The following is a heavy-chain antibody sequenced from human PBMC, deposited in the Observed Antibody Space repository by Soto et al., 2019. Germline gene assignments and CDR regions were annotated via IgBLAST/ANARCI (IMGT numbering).Heavy chain of an antibody. CDR1: GFTFNNYA. D-gene: IGHD1-7*01. V-gene: IGHV3-23*01. Sequence: GSLRLSCAASGFTFNNYAMSWVRQAPGKGLEWVSAISANGQGIYYADSVKGRFIISRDSSKNTVSLHMDSLTAEDTAVYYCAKDRNYPRDQFHNWGQGTLVTVSS. J-gene: IGHJ4*02. CDR3: AKDRNYPRDQFHN. CDR2: ISANGQGI.